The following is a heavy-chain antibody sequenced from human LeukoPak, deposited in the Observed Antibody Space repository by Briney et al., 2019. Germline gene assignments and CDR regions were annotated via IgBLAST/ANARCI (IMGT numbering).Heavy chain of an antibody. D-gene: IGHD4-17*01. V-gene: IGHV3-20*04. Sequence: GGSLRLSCEASGFIFDDYGMTWVRQAPGRGLEGVCGIGRRGRSRGYADSVRGSFAISRDNANKSLHLQMDSLRAEDTAFYYCARGGYGEYYFDSWGQGTLVTVSS. CDR3: ARGGYGEYYFDS. J-gene: IGHJ4*02. CDR2: IGRRGRSR. CDR1: GFIFDDYG.